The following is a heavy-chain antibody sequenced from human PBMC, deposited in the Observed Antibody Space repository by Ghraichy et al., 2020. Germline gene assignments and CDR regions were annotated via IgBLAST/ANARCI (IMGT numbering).Heavy chain of an antibody. CDR3: ARAPGGYCSSTSCYRFDP. J-gene: IGHJ5*02. CDR1: GFTFSSYG. D-gene: IGHD2-2*01. Sequence: GESLKISCAASGFTFSSYGMHWVRQAPGKGLEWVAVIWYDGSNKYYADSVKGRFTISRDNSKNTLYLQMNSLRAEDTAVYYCARAPGGYCSSTSCYRFDPWGQGTLVTVSS. V-gene: IGHV3-33*01. CDR2: IWYDGSNK.